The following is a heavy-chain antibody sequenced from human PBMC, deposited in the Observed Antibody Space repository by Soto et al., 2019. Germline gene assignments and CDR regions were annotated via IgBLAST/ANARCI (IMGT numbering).Heavy chain of an antibody. CDR2: ISYDGSDK. V-gene: IGHV3-30*09. J-gene: IGHJ6*02. CDR1: GFKYTDFA. Sequence: VQLVESGGGEVQPGRSLRLSCAASGFKYTDFALHWVRQAPGKGLEWVAIISYDGSDKYYADSVKGRFVISRDNPKNTLHLEMNSLRPEDTDVYFCARRAWDSYYAIDVWGQGTKVTVFS. D-gene: IGHD3-22*01. CDR3: ARRAWDSYYAIDV.